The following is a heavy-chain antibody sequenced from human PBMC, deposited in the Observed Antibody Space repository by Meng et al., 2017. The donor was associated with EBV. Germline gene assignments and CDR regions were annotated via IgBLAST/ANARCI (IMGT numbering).Heavy chain of an antibody. J-gene: IGHJ4*02. CDR1: GYAFTSYI. CDR3: VRGPPVGVPGPGDY. Sequence: QVQLAESGAEGKNPGASVKVSCKASGYAFTSYILHWVRQAPGQRLEWMGWINVGVGYTKYSQKFQGRVTISSDTSATTGYMELSSLRSEDTAVYYCVRGPPVGVPGPGDYWGQGTLVTVSS. V-gene: IGHV1-3*01. D-gene: IGHD2-21*01. CDR2: INVGVGYT.